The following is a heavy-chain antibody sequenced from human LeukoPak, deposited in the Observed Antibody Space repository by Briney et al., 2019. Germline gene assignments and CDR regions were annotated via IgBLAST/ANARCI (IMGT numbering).Heavy chain of an antibody. Sequence: GGSLRLSCPASGFTFSSYAMNWVRQAPGKGLEWVSAISGSGGSTYYADSMKGRFTISRDNSKNTLYLQMNSLRAEDTAVYYCAKGRGEYSSSWPFDYWGQGTLVTVSS. J-gene: IGHJ4*02. D-gene: IGHD6-13*01. CDR1: GFTFSSYA. V-gene: IGHV3-23*01. CDR3: AKGRGEYSSSWPFDY. CDR2: ISGSGGST.